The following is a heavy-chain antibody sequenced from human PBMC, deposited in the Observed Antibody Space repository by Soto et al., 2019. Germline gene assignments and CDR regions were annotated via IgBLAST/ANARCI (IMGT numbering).Heavy chain of an antibody. CDR3: ARGPQYAYFDY. D-gene: IGHD2-2*01. V-gene: IGHV1-69*01. CDR1: GGTFTNYG. Sequence: QVQLVQSGAEVKKPGSSVKVSCKASGGTFTNYGISWVRQAPGQGLEWMGGIVPIFGTANYAQKFRGRVTITADESASTAYMELSSLRSEDTAVYYCARGPQYAYFDYWGQGTLVTVSS. J-gene: IGHJ4*02. CDR2: IVPIFGTA.